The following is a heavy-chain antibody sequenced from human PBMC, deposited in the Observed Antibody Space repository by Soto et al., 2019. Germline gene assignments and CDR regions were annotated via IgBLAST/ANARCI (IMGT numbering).Heavy chain of an antibody. V-gene: IGHV3-23*01. D-gene: IGHD4-4*01. J-gene: IGHJ4*02. CDR3: AKEGAPAYSNYPGY. CDR2: ISGSGGST. Sequence: PWGSLRLSCAASGFTFISYAIIFFRHSPWKWLEWVSAISGSGGSTYYADSVKGRFTISRDNSKNTLYLQMNSLRAEDTAVYYCAKEGAPAYSNYPGYWGQGTLVTVSS. CDR1: GFTFISYA.